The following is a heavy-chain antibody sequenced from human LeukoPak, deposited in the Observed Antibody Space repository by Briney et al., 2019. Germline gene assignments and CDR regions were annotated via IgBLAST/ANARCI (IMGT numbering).Heavy chain of an antibody. CDR2: ISAYNGNT. CDR1: GYTFTSYG. CDR3: ARARTMSQLYYFDY. Sequence: GASVKVSCKASGYTFTSYGISWVRQAPGQGLEWMGWISAYNGNTNYARKLQGRVTMTTDTSTSTAYMELRSLRSDDTAVYYCARARTMSQLYYFDYWGQGTLVTVSS. V-gene: IGHV1-18*01. D-gene: IGHD3-22*01. J-gene: IGHJ4*02.